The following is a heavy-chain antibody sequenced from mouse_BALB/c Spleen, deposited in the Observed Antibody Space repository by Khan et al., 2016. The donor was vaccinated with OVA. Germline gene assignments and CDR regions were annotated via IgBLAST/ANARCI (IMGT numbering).Heavy chain of an antibody. D-gene: IGHD3-3*01. CDR2: IWAGGST. CDR1: GFSLTSYV. V-gene: IGHV2-9*02. Sequence: QVQLKESGPGLVAPPQSLSITRTVSGFSLTSYVVHWGCQPPGKGLEWLGVIWAGGSTKYNLEIMSRLCISKDNSKSQVFLKMNMLQTDDTSMYYCARLEDIWGQGTTVTVSS. J-gene: IGHJ2*01. CDR3: ARLEDI.